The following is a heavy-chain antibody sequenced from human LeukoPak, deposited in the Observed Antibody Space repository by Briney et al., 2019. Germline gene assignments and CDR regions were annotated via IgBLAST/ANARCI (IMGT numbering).Heavy chain of an antibody. V-gene: IGHV4-61*02. D-gene: IGHD5-24*01. CDR1: GGSIHSGSYY. CDR2: IYTSGSS. Sequence: SETLSLTCTVSGGSIHSGSYYWNWIRQPAGQGLEWIGRIYTSGSSSYNPSLKSRVTISLDTSKSQFSLTLTSVTAADTAVYFCARGRGGYNYPLFDYWGQGSLVTVSS. J-gene: IGHJ4*02. CDR3: ARGRGGYNYPLFDY.